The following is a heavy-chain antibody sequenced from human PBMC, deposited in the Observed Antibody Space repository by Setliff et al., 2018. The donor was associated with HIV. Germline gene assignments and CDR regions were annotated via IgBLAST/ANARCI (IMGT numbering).Heavy chain of an antibody. CDR3: ARQNCGGDCYIDY. Sequence: GGSLRLSCAASGFTFSSYSMNWVRQAPGKGLEWVSYISSSSSIYYADSVKGRFTISRDNAKNSLSLQMNSLRAEDTAVYYCARQNCGGDCYIDYWGQGTLVTVSS. CDR1: GFTFSSYS. D-gene: IGHD2-21*02. V-gene: IGHV3-48*01. CDR2: ISSSSSI. J-gene: IGHJ4*02.